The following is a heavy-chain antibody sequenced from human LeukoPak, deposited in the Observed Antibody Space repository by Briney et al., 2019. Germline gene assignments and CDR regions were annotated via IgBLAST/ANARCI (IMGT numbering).Heavy chain of an antibody. CDR2: ISGSGSNT. V-gene: IGHV3-23*01. CDR3: AKSLTVTTRIHSIDP. J-gene: IGHJ4*02. CDR1: GFTVSNNY. Sequence: GGSLRLSCAASGFTVSNNYMTWVRQAPGKGLEWVSSISGSGSNTYYADSVKGQFTISRDSSKSTLYLQMNSLRAEDTAVYYCAKSLTVTTRIHSIDPRGQGTLVTVSS. D-gene: IGHD4-17*01.